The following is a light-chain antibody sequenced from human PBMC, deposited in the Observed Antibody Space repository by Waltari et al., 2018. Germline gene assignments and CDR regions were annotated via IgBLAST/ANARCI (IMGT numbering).Light chain of an antibody. J-gene: IGKJ2*01. V-gene: IGKV4-1*01. Sequence: DIVMTQSPELLAVSLGERATINCKSSQSLLYSSNNKNYLAWYQQKPGQPPKLLFTWASTRQSGVPDRFSGSGSGTDFTLTISSLQAEDVAVYYCQQYYGAPPNTFGQGTKLEIK. CDR1: QSLLYSSNNKNY. CDR2: WAS. CDR3: QQYYGAPPNT.